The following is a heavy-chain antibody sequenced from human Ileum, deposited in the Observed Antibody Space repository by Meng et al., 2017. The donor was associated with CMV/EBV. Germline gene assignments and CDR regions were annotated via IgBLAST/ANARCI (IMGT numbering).Heavy chain of an antibody. Sequence: GESLKISCAASGFTFSSYWMSWVRQAPGKGLEWVANIKQDGSDKYYVDSVKGRFTISRDNSKNSLYLQMNSLRAEDTAVYYCAREGYCSGGSYDHGGYAFDIWGQGTMVTVSS. V-gene: IGHV3-7*01. CDR2: IKQDGSDK. D-gene: IGHD2-15*01. CDR1: GFTFSSYW. J-gene: IGHJ3*02. CDR3: AREGYCSGGSYDHGGYAFDI.